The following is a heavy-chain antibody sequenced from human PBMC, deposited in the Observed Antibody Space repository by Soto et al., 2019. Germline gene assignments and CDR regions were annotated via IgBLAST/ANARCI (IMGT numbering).Heavy chain of an antibody. V-gene: IGHV3-15*07. CDR3: TTDPVTMIVVVPSSG. CDR2: IKNKTDGGTT. J-gene: IGHJ4*02. Sequence: PGRSLRLSCAASGFTFSNAWMNWVRQAPGKGLEWVGRIKNKTDGGTTDYAAPVKGRFTISRDDSKNTLYLQMNSLKTEDTAVYYCTTDPVTMIVVVPSSGWGQGTLVTVSS. CDR1: GFTFSNAW. D-gene: IGHD3-22*01.